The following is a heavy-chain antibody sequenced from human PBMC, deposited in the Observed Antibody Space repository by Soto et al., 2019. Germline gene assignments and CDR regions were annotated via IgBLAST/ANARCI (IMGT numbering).Heavy chain of an antibody. CDR3: ARGLDDYGDYHYYGMDV. J-gene: IGHJ6*02. CDR2: INSDGSST. CDR1: GFTFSSYW. Sequence: GGSLRLSCAASGFTFSSYWMHWVRQAPGKGLVWVSRINSDGSSTSYADSVKGRFTISRDNAKNTLYLQMNSLRAEDTAVYYCARGLDDYGDYHYYGMDVWGQGTTVTVSS. V-gene: IGHV3-74*01. D-gene: IGHD4-17*01.